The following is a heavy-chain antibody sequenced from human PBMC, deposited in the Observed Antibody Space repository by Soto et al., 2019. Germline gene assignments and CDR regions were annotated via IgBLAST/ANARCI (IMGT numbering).Heavy chain of an antibody. D-gene: IGHD1-26*01. J-gene: IGHJ5*02. CDR2: IFYSGPT. CDR3: SRMTRRPSISTFDP. Sequence: SEALSLTCTLSGGSISSGDYHWSWIRQPPGKGLEWIGYIFYSGPTYYNPSLKSRVTISVDTSKNQFSLKVRSVTAADTAVYFFSRMTRRPSISTFDP. CDR1: GGSISSGDYH. V-gene: IGHV4-30-4*08.